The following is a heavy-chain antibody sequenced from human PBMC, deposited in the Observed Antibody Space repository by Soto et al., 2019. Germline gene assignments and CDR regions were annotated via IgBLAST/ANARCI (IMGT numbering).Heavy chain of an antibody. D-gene: IGHD2-2*01. J-gene: IGHJ4*02. CDR1: GYTFSVYA. CDR3: ARGGLQLLKKFVS. V-gene: IGHV1-3*01. CDR2: INAGNGNT. Sequence: ASVKVSCKASGYTFSVYAIHWVRHAPGQSLEWMGWINAGNGNTKYSQNFQDRVTLTRDTSATTAYMELSSLKSEDTAVYYCARGGLQLLKKFVSWGQGTLVTVXS.